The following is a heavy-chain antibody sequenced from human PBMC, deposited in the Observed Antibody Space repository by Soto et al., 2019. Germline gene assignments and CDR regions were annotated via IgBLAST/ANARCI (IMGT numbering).Heavy chain of an antibody. Sequence: QVPLVESGGGVVQPGRSLRLSCAASGFTFSSYAMHWVRQAPGKGLEWVAVISYDGSNKYYADSVKGRFTISRDNSKNTLYLQMNRLRAEDTAVYYCARGSSSADIVVVPAATFDYWGQGTLVTVSS. D-gene: IGHD2-2*01. CDR2: ISYDGSNK. V-gene: IGHV3-30-3*01. CDR1: GFTFSSYA. CDR3: ARGSSSADIVVVPAATFDY. J-gene: IGHJ4*02.